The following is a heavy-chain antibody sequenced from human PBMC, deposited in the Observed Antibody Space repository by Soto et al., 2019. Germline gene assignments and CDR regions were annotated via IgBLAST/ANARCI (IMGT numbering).Heavy chain of an antibody. D-gene: IGHD2-8*01. Sequence: PSQTLSLTCAISGDRVSTNSATWDWFRQSPSRGLEWLGRTYYRSKWYNDYAVSVKGRITINPDTSNNQLSLQLNSVTPDDTAVYYCARLIGNSWLDSWGQGTLVTVSS. CDR1: GDRVSTNSAT. J-gene: IGHJ5*01. CDR3: ARLIGNSWLDS. V-gene: IGHV6-1*01. CDR2: TYYRSKWYN.